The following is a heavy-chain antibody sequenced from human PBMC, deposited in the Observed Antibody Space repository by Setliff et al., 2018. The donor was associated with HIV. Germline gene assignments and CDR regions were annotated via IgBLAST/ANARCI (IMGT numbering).Heavy chain of an antibody. V-gene: IGHV4-39*01. J-gene: IGHJ4*02. Sequence: SETLSLTCTVSGVSISSTNSYWGWIRQPPGKGLEWIGNVVYTGHTYYNPALKSRLIISVETSKNQFSLKLTAVTAADTAVYYCARPPLGRGGGSHFDYWGQGALVTVSS. CDR2: VVYTGHT. D-gene: IGHD3-16*01. CDR1: GVSISSTNSY. CDR3: ARPPLGRGGGSHFDY.